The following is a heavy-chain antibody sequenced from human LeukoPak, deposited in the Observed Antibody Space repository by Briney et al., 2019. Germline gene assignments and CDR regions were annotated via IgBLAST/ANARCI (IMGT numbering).Heavy chain of an antibody. CDR2: IYHSGST. CDR3: ARMYYYGSGSYIPFDY. D-gene: IGHD3-10*01. Sequence: PSETLSLTCTVSGGSISSYYWSWIRQPPGKGLEWIGYIYHSGSTKYNPSLKSRVSISIYTSKNQFSLKLSSVTAADTAVYYCARMYYYGSGSYIPFDYWGQGTLVTVSS. CDR1: GGSISSYY. J-gene: IGHJ4*02. V-gene: IGHV4-59*01.